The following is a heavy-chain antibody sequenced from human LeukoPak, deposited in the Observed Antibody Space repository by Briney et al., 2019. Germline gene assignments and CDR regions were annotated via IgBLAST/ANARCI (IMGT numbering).Heavy chain of an antibody. J-gene: IGHJ5*02. V-gene: IGHV3-30*04. D-gene: IGHD3-10*01. CDR1: GFTFSSYA. Sequence: GGSLGLSCAASGFTFSSYAMHWVRQAPGKGLEWVAVISYDGSNKYYADSVKGRFTISRDNSKNTLYLQMNSLRAEDTAVYYCARDRSYYGSGSFDPWGQGTLVTVSS. CDR3: ARDRSYYGSGSFDP. CDR2: ISYDGSNK.